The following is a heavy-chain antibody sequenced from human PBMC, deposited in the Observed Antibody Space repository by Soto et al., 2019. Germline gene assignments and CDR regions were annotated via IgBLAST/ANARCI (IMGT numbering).Heavy chain of an antibody. V-gene: IGHV4-34*01. J-gene: IGHJ4*02. CDR2: INHSGST. Sequence: QVQLQQWGAGLLKPSETLSLTCAVYGGSFSGYYWSWIRQPPGKGLEWIGEINHSGSTNYNPSLNRRVTISVDTSKTQVSLQLSSVTAADTAVYYCARGPPQYTLGVPDYWGQGTLVTVSS. CDR1: GGSFSGYY. D-gene: IGHD2-2*02. CDR3: ARGPPQYTLGVPDY.